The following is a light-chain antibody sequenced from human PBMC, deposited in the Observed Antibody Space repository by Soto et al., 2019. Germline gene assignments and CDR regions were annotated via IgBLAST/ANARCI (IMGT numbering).Light chain of an antibody. CDR1: QGVSSY. CDR3: QQRSNWPPIT. CDR2: DAS. J-gene: IGKJ5*01. V-gene: IGKV3-11*01. Sequence: PGERATLSCRASQGVSSYLAWYQQKPGQAPRLLIYDASNRATGIPARFSGSGSGTDFTLTISSLEPEDFAVYYCQQRSNWPPITFGQGTRLEIK.